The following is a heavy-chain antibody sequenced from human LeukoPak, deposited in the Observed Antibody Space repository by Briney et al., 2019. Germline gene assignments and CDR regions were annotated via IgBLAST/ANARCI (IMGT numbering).Heavy chain of an antibody. J-gene: IGHJ4*02. CDR1: GFTFSSYG. CDR2: IWHDGSNK. Sequence: GASLRLPCAASGFTFSSYGMHWVRQAPGKGLEWVAVIWHDGSNKYYADSVRGRFTISRDNSKNTLYLQMNSLRAEDTAVYYCAKASGEMSGSLDCWGQGSLVTVSS. CDR3: AKASGEMSGSLDC. D-gene: IGHD5-24*01. V-gene: IGHV3-33*06.